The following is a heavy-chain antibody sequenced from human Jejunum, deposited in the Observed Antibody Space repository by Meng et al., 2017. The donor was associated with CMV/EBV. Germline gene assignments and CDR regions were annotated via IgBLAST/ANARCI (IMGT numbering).Heavy chain of an antibody. CDR2: IKQDGSEK. Sequence: ASGFTFSGHWMRWVRQAPGKGLEWVANIKQDGSEKYYVNSVKGRFTVSRDNDKKSLYLQMNSLRAEDTAVYYCAGDGPMYSSSRYAYWGQGSLVTVSS. CDR3: AGDGPMYSSSRYAY. V-gene: IGHV3-7*01. J-gene: IGHJ4*02. CDR1: GFTFSGHW. D-gene: IGHD6-13*01.